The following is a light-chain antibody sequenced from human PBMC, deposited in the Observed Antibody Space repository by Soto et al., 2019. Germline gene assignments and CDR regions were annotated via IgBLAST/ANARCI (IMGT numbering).Light chain of an antibody. CDR2: GAS. J-gene: IGKJ4*01. Sequence: DIVMTKSPATLSLYPGERATLSCRASPSVISSYLSWYQQKSGQAPRLLIYGASTRATGITARFSGSGSGTDFTLTISSLQPEDFAVYYCQQYYHSLTVGGGTKVEIK. CDR1: PSVISSY. V-gene: IGKV3D-7*01. CDR3: QQYYHSLT.